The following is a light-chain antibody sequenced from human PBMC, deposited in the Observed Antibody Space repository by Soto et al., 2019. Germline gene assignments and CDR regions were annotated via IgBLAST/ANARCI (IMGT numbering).Light chain of an antibody. Sequence: DIQMTQSPTSLSASVGDRVSITCRASESINIYLNWYQKKSGAAPKLLIYAASSLQSGVPSRFSGSGAGTGFTLTISSLQPEDFATYYCQQTYSTPGTFGQGTKVEIK. V-gene: IGKV1-39*01. CDR1: ESINIY. J-gene: IGKJ1*01. CDR3: QQTYSTPGT. CDR2: AAS.